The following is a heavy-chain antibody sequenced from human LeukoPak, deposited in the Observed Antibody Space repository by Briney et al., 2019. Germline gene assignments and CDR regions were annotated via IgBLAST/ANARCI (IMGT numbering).Heavy chain of an antibody. Sequence: GGSLRLSCAASGFTFSTYAMSWVRQIPGKGLEWVSAISGSDDGTYYADSVKGRFTISRDNSRNTLYLQMNTLRAEDTAVYFCAKSPVSSCRGSFCYPFDFWGQGNLVTVSS. J-gene: IGHJ4*02. V-gene: IGHV3-23*01. CDR2: ISGSDDGT. D-gene: IGHD2-15*01. CDR3: AKSPVSSCRGSFCYPFDF. CDR1: GFTFSTYA.